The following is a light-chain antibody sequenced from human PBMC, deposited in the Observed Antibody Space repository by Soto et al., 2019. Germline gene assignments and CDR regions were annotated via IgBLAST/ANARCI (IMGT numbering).Light chain of an antibody. J-gene: IGKJ5*01. CDR3: QQYSNWPPIT. V-gene: IGKV3-15*01. CDR1: QSVSSY. CDR2: DTS. Sequence: EIVLTQSPGTLSLSPGERATLSCRASQSVSSYLAWYQQKPGQAPRLLIYDTSTRATGIPARFSGSGSGTEFTLTISSLQSEDFAVYYCQQYSNWPPITFGQGTRLEI.